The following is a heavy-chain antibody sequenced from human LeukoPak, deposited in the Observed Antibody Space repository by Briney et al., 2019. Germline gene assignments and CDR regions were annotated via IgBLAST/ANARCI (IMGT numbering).Heavy chain of an antibody. D-gene: IGHD1-26*01. CDR1: GYTFTGYY. CDR2: INPNSGGT. V-gene: IGHV1-2*02. CDR3: ARVVPRRVGAPRQDAFDI. J-gene: IGHJ3*02. Sequence: ASVKAPCKASGYTFTGYYMHWVRQAPGQGLEWMGWINPNSGGTNYAQKFQGGVTMTRDTSISTAYMELSRLRSDDTAVYYCARVVPRRVGAPRQDAFDIWGQGTMVTVSS.